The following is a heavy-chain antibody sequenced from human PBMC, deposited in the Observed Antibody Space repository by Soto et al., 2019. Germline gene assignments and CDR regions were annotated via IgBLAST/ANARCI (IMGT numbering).Heavy chain of an antibody. D-gene: IGHD1-26*01. Sequence: QVQLVQSEAEVKKPGASVKVSCKPSGYTFTSYSISWVRQAPGQGLEWMGWISTYNGNTNYAQNLQGRVTMTTDTSTTTAYMELRSLRSDVTAVYYCARDGGSYFYGMDVWGQGTTVTVSS. CDR1: GYTFTSYS. V-gene: IGHV1-18*01. CDR3: ARDGGSYFYGMDV. J-gene: IGHJ6*02. CDR2: ISTYNGNT.